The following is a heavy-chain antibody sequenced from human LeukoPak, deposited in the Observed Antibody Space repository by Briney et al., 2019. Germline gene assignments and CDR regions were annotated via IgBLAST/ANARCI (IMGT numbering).Heavy chain of an antibody. CDR3: ARDRYGMDV. CDR1: GGSISSGGYS. J-gene: IGHJ6*02. Sequence: SETLSLTCAVSGGSISSGGYSWSWIRQPPGKGLEWIGYIYHSGSIYYNPSLKSRVTISVDRSKNQFSLKLSSVTAADTAVYYCARDRYGMDVWGQRTTVTVSS. CDR2: IYHSGSI. V-gene: IGHV4-30-2*01.